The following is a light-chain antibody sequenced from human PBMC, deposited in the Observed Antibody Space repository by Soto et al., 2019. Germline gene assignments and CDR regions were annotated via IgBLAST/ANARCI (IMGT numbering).Light chain of an antibody. Sequence: DIPMTQSPSTLSGSVGDRVTITCRASQTISSWLAWYQQKPGKAPKLLIYKASTLKSGVPSRFSGSGSGTAFTLTISSLQPDDCATYYCQHYNSDSEAFGQGTKVELQ. CDR3: QHYNSDSEA. CDR2: KAS. CDR1: QTISSW. J-gene: IGKJ1*01. V-gene: IGKV1-5*03.